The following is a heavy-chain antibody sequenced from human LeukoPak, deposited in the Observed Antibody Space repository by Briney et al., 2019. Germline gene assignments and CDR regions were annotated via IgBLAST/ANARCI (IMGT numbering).Heavy chain of an antibody. Sequence: SETLSLTCTVSGGSISSSSYYWGWIRQPPGEGLEWIGSIYYSGSTYYNPSLTSRVIISVDTAQNQFSLKLRSVPALGTALYYCARRDHDFWIGYSGGAFDIWGQGTMVTVSS. D-gene: IGHD3-3*01. V-gene: IGHV4-39*07. CDR3: ARRDHDFWIGYSGGAFDI. J-gene: IGHJ3*02. CDR2: IYYSGST. CDR1: GGSISSSSYY.